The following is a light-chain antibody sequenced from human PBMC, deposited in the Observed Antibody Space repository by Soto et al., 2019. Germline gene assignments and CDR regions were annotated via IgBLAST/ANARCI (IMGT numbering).Light chain of an antibody. V-gene: IGLV2-8*01. CDR1: ISDVGAYIF. J-gene: IGLJ1*01. Sequence: QSLLTLPPAASGSPGQSFTISCTGTISDVGAYIFVSWYQQHPGKAPKLMVYDVNRRPPGVPDRFFGSKSGTSASLAITGLQAEDEADYYCKSYDTSLSRYVFGTGTKVTVL. CDR2: DVN. CDR3: KSYDTSLSRYV.